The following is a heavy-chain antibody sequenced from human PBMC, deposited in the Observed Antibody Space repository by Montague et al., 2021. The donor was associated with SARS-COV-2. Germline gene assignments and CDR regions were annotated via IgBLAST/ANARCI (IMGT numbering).Heavy chain of an antibody. J-gene: IGHJ6*03. Sequence: SETLSLTCTVSGGSISSYYWSWIRQPPGKGLEWIGYIYYGGSTNYNPSLKSRVTISVDTSKNQFSLKLSSVTAADTAVCYCARDSRTDFDWLFPDSGSYYYYMDVWGKGTTVTVSS. CDR3: ARDSRTDFDWLFPDSGSYYYYMDV. D-gene: IGHD3-9*01. V-gene: IGHV4-59*01. CDR2: IYYGGST. CDR1: GGSISSYY.